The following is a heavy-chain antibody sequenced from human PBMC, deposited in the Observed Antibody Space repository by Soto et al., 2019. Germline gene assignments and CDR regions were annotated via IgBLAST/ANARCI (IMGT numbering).Heavy chain of an antibody. CDR3: ARRMITFGGVIALYFGY. Sequence: PSETLSLTCAVYGGSFSGYYWSWIRQPPGKGLEWIGEINHSGSTNYNPSLKSRVTISVDTSKNQFSLKLSSVTAADTAVYYCARRMITFGGVIALYFGYWGQGTLVTVSS. V-gene: IGHV4-34*01. CDR1: GGSFSGYY. J-gene: IGHJ4*02. CDR2: INHSGST. D-gene: IGHD3-16*02.